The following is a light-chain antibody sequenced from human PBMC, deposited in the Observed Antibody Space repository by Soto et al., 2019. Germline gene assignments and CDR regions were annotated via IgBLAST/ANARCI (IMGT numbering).Light chain of an antibody. CDR1: QSVSSN. CDR3: QKYNNWPPWT. V-gene: IGKV3-15*01. J-gene: IGKJ1*01. CDR2: GAS. Sequence: EIVMTHSPSTLAVSPGERATRYCTDSQSVSSNLAWYQQKPGQAPRLLIYGASTRATGIPARFSGSGSGTEFTLTISSLQSEDFAVYYCQKYNNWPPWTFGQGTKVDIK.